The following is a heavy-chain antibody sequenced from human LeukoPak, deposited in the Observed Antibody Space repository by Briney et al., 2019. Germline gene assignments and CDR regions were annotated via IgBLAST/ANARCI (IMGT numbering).Heavy chain of an antibody. Sequence: SETLSLTCTVSGGSISSHYWSWVRLPPGKGLEWIGYMYDTVNTKDNPSLMSRLTLSADTSENQFSLRLGSVTAADTAVYYCATIKRGYPYGYFDFWGQGILVTVSS. D-gene: IGHD5-18*01. V-gene: IGHV4-59*11. CDR3: ATIKRGYPYGYFDF. CDR1: GGSISSHY. J-gene: IGHJ4*02. CDR2: MYDTVNT.